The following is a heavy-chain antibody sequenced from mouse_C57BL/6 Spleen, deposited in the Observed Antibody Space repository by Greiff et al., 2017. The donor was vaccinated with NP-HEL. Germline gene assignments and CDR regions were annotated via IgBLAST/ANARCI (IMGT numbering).Heavy chain of an antibody. CDR3: ARNYYGSSFSYWYFDV. CDR2: ISDGGSYT. Sequence: EVQRVESGGGLVKPGGSLKLSCAASGFTFSSYAMSWVRQTPKKRLEWVATISDGGSYTYYPDNVKGRFTISRDNAKNNLYLQMSHLKSEDTAMYYCARNYYGSSFSYWYFDVWGTGTTVTVSS. J-gene: IGHJ1*03. V-gene: IGHV5-4*01. CDR1: GFTFSSYA. D-gene: IGHD1-1*01.